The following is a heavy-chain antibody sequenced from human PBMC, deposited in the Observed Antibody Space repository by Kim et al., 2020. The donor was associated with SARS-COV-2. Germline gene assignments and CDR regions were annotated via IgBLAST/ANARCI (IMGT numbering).Heavy chain of an antibody. CDR2: ISSTDSTI. CDR1: GFTFSDYY. Sequence: GGSLRLSCAASGFTFSDYYMSWIRQAPGKGLEWVSYISSTDSTIYYADSVKGRFTISRDNAKNSLYLQMNSLRAEDTAVYYCARGGSNYYYYYYGMDVWGQGTTVTVSS. V-gene: IGHV3-11*01. J-gene: IGHJ6*02. CDR3: ARGGSNYYYYYYGMDV. D-gene: IGHD4-4*01.